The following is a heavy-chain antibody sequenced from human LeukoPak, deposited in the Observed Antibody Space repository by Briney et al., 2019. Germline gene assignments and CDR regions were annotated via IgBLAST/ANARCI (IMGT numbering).Heavy chain of an antibody. CDR2: ISAYNGNT. J-gene: IGHJ5*02. Sequence: GASVKVSCKASGGTFSSYAISWVRQAPGQGLEWMGWISAYNGNTNYAQKLQGRVTMTTDTSTSTAYMELRSLRSDDTAVYYCAREISDDTYSSSMIDPWGQGTLVTVSS. CDR1: GGTFSSYA. CDR3: AREISDDTYSSSMIDP. V-gene: IGHV1-18*01. D-gene: IGHD6-13*01.